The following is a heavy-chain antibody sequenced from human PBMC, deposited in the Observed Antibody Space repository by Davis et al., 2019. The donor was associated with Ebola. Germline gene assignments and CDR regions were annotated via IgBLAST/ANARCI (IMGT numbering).Heavy chain of an antibody. Sequence: AASVKVSCKTSGYTFSSYYMSWVRQAPGQGLEWMGVINTSGGSTTYAQKFQGRVTMTRDTSISTAYMELSRLRSDDTAVYYCARGPYSGSYSNYWGQGTLVSVSS. D-gene: IGHD1-26*01. V-gene: IGHV1-46*01. CDR3: ARGPYSGSYSNY. CDR1: GYTFSSYY. J-gene: IGHJ4*02. CDR2: INTSGGST.